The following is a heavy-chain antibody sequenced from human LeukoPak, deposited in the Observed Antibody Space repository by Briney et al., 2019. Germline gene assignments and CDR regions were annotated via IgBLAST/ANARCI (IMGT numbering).Heavy chain of an antibody. Sequence: PGGSLRLSCAASGFTFSSYAMHWVRQAPGKGLEWVAVISYDGSNKYYADSVKGRFTISRDNAQNSLYLQMSSLRAEDTAMYYCARDYSESEYFFDYWGQGSLVAVSS. J-gene: IGHJ4*02. CDR2: ISYDGSNK. CDR1: GFTFSSYA. CDR3: ARDYSESEYFFDY. D-gene: IGHD1-26*01. V-gene: IGHV3-30-3*01.